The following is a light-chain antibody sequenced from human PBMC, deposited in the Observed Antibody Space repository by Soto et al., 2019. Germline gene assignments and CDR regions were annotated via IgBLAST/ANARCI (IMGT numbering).Light chain of an antibody. Sequence: DIQMTQSPSTLSAAVGDRVTITCRASECVSRWLAWYQQKPGRTPKLLIYQASTLETGVPSRFSGSGSGTEFTRIISCLQPDDFATYCCQQYNAYSQAFGQGTKVEIK. CDR2: QAS. CDR1: ECVSRW. V-gene: IGKV1-5*03. CDR3: QQYNAYSQA. J-gene: IGKJ1*01.